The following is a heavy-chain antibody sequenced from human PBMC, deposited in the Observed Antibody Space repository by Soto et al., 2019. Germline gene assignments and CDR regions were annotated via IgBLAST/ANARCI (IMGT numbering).Heavy chain of an antibody. V-gene: IGHV6-1*01. CDR1: GDSVSSNSAA. D-gene: IGHD2-8*01. CDR3: TRGKWVQLIFQMDV. Sequence: PSQTLSLTCAISGDSVSSNSAAWNWIRQSPSRGLEWLGRTYYRAKWYNDYALSVKSRITINPDTSKNHFSLQLNSVTPEDTAVYYCTRGKWVQLIFQMDVWDQGTTVTVSS. J-gene: IGHJ6*02. CDR2: TYYRAKWYN.